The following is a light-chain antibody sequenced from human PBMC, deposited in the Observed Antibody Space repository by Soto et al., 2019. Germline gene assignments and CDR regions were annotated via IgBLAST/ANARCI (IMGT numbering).Light chain of an antibody. CDR3: QQYDRWPVT. V-gene: IGKV3-20*01. CDR1: QSVSNAF. CDR2: GIS. Sequence: ESVLTQSPGTLSLSPGERATLSCRASQSVSNAFFAWYQQKPGQAPRLLIYGISSRATGIPDRFSGSGSGTDFTLTISRLEPEDFVVYFCQQYDRWPVTFGGGTKVDIK. J-gene: IGKJ4*01.